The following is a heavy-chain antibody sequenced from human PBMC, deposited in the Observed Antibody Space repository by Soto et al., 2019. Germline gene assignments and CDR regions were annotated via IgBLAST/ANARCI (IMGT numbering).Heavy chain of an antibody. D-gene: IGHD3-3*01. CDR1: GYTFTSYG. CDR2: ISAYNGNT. Sequence: QVQLVQSGAEVKKPGASVKVSCKASGYTFTSYGISWVRQAPGQGLEWMGWISAYNGNTNYAQKLQGRVTMTTDTSTSTAYMELRSMRSDDTAVYYCARVPYYDFWESFYYYYMDVWGKGTTVTVSS. J-gene: IGHJ6*03. V-gene: IGHV1-18*01. CDR3: ARVPYYDFWESFYYYYMDV.